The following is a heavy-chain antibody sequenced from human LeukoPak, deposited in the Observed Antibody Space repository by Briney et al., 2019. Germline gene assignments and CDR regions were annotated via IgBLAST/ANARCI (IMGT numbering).Heavy chain of an antibody. V-gene: IGHV3-48*02. J-gene: IGHJ4*02. CDR2: INHNAEMI. D-gene: IGHD3-9*01. CDR3: ARDHDWAFDL. CDR1: GFPFGSYV. Sequence: GGSLRLSCEASGFPFGSYVMSWVRQAPGKGLEWIAYINHNAEMIFYPDFMKGRFTISRDNAKNSLYLQMNALRYEDTAIYYCARDHDWAFDLWGQGTLVTVSS.